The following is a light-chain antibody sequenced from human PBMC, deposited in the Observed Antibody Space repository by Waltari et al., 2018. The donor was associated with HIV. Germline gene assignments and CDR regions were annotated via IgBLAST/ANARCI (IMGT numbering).Light chain of an antibody. J-gene: IGKJ2*01. CDR2: GAS. CDR3: QQYNNWPPT. Sequence: EIVMTQSPATLSVSPGERATLSCRASQSVSGNLAWYQQKPGQAPRLLIYGASTRTTGIAPRFSGSGSETEFTLTINSLQSEDFAVYYCQQYNNWPPTFGQGTKLEIK. V-gene: IGKV3-15*01. CDR1: QSVSGN.